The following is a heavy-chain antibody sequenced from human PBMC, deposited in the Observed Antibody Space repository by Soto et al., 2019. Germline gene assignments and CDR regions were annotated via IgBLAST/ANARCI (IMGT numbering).Heavy chain of an antibody. CDR1: GFTFTDAW. Sequence: ESGGGLVKTGGSLRLSCAASGFTFTDAWMNWVRQAPGKGLEWVGRIKSKADGGTTDYTAPLKGRFTISRDDSKNTLYLQMNSLKTEDTAVYYCTTRPYYDLLTGYLSLDFWGQGTLVTVSS. J-gene: IGHJ4*02. CDR3: TTRPYYDLLTGYLSLDF. CDR2: IKSKADGGTT. V-gene: IGHV3-15*07. D-gene: IGHD3-9*01.